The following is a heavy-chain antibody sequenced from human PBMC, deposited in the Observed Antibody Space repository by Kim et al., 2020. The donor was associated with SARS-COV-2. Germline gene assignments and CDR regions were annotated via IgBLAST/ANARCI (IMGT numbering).Heavy chain of an antibody. V-gene: IGHV1-3*01. J-gene: IGHJ5*02. CDR1: GYSFTAYA. Sequence: SVKVSCKTSGYSFTAYAIHWVRRAPGQRLEWMGWINAGTGNTEYSQKLQGRVTITRDTSASTAYMELSSLRSEDTAVYYCARGGGPLKFLEWLLGYFDLWGPGTLVTVSS. CDR2: INAGTGNT. CDR3: ARGGGPLKFLEWLLGYFDL. D-gene: IGHD3-3*01.